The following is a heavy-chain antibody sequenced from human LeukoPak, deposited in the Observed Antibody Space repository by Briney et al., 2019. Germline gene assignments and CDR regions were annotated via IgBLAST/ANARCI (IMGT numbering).Heavy chain of an antibody. CDR1: GVSISSGNYY. CDR3: ARGLSYYYYGMDV. J-gene: IGHJ6*02. Sequence: SETLSLTCTVSGVSISSGNYYWTWIRQRPGKGLEWLGCLSSIGSTYYNPSLKSRVTISVDTSKNQFSLKLSSVTAADTAVYYCARGLSYYYYGMDVWGQGTTVTVSS. CDR2: LSSIGST. D-gene: IGHD2-8*01. V-gene: IGHV4-39*07.